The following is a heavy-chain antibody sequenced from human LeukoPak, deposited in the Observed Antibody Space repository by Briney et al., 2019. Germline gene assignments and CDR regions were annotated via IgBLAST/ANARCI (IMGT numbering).Heavy chain of an antibody. CDR1: GFTFSDYY. Sequence: GGSLRLSCAASGFTFSDYYMSWIRQAPGKGPEWVSYISSSSSYTNYADSVKGRFTISRDHAKDSLYLQMNSLRAEDTAVYYCARGHASITMVRGVDYWGQGTLVTVSS. J-gene: IGHJ4*02. D-gene: IGHD3-10*01. CDR3: ARGHASITMVRGVDY. CDR2: ISSSSSYT. V-gene: IGHV3-11*05.